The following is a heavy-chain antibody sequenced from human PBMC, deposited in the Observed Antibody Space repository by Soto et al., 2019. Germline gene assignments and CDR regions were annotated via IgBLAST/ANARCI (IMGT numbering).Heavy chain of an antibody. CDR1: GFTVSSNY. V-gene: IGHV3-53*01. J-gene: IGHJ6*02. CDR2: IYSGGST. Sequence: GGSLXLSCAASGFTVSSNYMSWVRQAPGKGLEWVSVIYSGGSTYYADSVKGRFTISRDNSKNTLYLQMNSLRAEDTAVYYCARLPPYYGMDVWGQGTTVTVSS. CDR3: ARLPPYYGMDV.